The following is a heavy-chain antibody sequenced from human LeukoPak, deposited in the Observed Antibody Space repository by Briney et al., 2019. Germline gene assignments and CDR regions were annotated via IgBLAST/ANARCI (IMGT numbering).Heavy chain of an antibody. V-gene: IGHV3-30*02. Sequence: PGGSLRLSCAASGFTFSSYGMHWVRQAPGKGLEWVAFIRYDGSNKYYADSVKGRFTISRDNSKNTLYLQMNSLRAEDTVVYYCAKRPDSYYYDSSGYYYDYWGQGTLVTVSS. CDR1: GFTFSSYG. J-gene: IGHJ4*02. CDR2: IRYDGSNK. D-gene: IGHD3-22*01. CDR3: AKRPDSYYYDSSGYYYDY.